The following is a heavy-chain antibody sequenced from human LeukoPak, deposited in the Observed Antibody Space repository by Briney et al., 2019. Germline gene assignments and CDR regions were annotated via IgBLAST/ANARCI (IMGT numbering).Heavy chain of an antibody. Sequence: GGSLRLSCAASGFTFSSYWMSWVRQAPGKGLEWVANIKQDGSEKYYVDSVKGRFTISRDNAKNTLYLQMDSLRAEDTAVYFCARDLLGRGYSYGYFQYWGQGTLVTVSS. CDR1: GFTFSSYW. V-gene: IGHV3-7*01. D-gene: IGHD5-18*01. CDR3: ARDLLGRGYSYGYFQY. J-gene: IGHJ1*01. CDR2: IKQDGSEK.